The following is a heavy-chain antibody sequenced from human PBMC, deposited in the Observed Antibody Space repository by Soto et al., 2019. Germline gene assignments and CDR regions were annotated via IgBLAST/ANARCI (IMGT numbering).Heavy chain of an antibody. V-gene: IGHV1-8*01. CDR1: GYTFTSYD. Sequence: QVQLVQSGAEVRKPGASVKVSCEASGYTFTSYDIYWVRQATGQGLEWMGWMNLNTGNSGYAQKLQGRVTMTSDTSISTAHLELSSLRSEDTAVYYCARRAETNGWNGFGADKYYFDFWGQGTLVTVSS. CDR2: MNLNTGNS. CDR3: ARRAETNGWNGFGADKYYFDF. J-gene: IGHJ4*02. D-gene: IGHD1-1*01.